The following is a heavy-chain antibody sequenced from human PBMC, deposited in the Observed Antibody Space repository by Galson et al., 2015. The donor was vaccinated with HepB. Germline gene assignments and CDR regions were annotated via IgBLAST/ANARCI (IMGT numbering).Heavy chain of an antibody. D-gene: IGHD6-13*01. CDR2: ISDDGSHE. CDR3: ARDPIAAPGSVFDI. J-gene: IGHJ3*02. Sequence: SLRLSCAASGITFSSHAMHWVRQAPGKGLEWVAVISDDGSHEYYADSVKGRFTISRDNSKNTLFLEMNSLSVDDTAMYSCARDPIAAPGSVFDIWGQGTMVSVSS. CDR1: GITFSSHA. V-gene: IGHV3-30*04.